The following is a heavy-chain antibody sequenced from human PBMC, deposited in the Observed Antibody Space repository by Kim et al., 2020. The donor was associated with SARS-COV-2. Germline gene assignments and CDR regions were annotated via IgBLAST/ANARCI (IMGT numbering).Heavy chain of an antibody. CDR3: TRVGCSSTNCYHYYYGMDV. V-gene: IGHV3-49*03. J-gene: IGHJ6*02. CDR2: IRSKAYGETT. D-gene: IGHD2-2*01. CDR1: GFTFGDSA. Sequence: GGSLRLSCTISGFTFGDSAMSWFRQAPGKGLEWVSFIRSKAYGETTEYAASVKGRFTISRDDSKSIAYLQMNSLKTEDTGVYYCTRVGCSSTNCYHYYYGMDVWGQGTTVTVSS.